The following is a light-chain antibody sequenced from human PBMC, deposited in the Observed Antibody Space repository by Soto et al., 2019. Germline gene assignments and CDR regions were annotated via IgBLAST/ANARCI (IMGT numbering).Light chain of an antibody. CDR1: QDVRSNY. CDR3: QQYGNSPWT. Sequence: NMLTQSPGTLSFSPGETATLFCRASQDVRSNYIAWYQHKPGQAPSLLIHGASTRATGIPDRFSGGGSGTDFSLTISRLEPEDSAIYYCQQYGNSPWTFGQGTKVEIK. V-gene: IGKV3-20*01. CDR2: GAS. J-gene: IGKJ1*01.